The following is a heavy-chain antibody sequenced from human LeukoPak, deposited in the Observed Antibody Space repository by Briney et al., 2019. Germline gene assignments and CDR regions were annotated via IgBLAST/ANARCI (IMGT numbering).Heavy chain of an antibody. CDR2: IWYDGSNK. CDR1: GFTFSSYG. Sequence: YPGGSLRLSCAASGFTFSSYGMHWVRQAPGKSLEEVAVIWYDGSNKYYADSVKGRFTISRDNSKNTLYLQMNSPRAEDTAVYYCARRNYDYVWGSYRQRNWFDPWGQGTLVTVSS. D-gene: IGHD3-16*02. CDR3: ARRNYDYVWGSYRQRNWFDP. V-gene: IGHV3-33*01. J-gene: IGHJ5*02.